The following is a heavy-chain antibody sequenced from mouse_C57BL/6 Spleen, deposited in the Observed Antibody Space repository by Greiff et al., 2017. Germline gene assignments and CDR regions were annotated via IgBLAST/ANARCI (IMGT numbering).Heavy chain of an antibody. J-gene: IGHJ3*01. CDR2: IDPSDSYT. CDR3: AIGYGRSYEGFAY. D-gene: IGHD1-1*01. Sequence: VQLHQPGAELVMPGASVKLSCKASGYTFTSYWMHWVKQRPGQGLEWIGEIDPSDSYTNYTQKFKGKSTLTVDKSSSTAYMPLSGLPSEDSAVYYSAIGYGRSYEGFAYWGQGTLVTVAA. CDR1: GYTFTSYW. V-gene: IGHV1-69*01.